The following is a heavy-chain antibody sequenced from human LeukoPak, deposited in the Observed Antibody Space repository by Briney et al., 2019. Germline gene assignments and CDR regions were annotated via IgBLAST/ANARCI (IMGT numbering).Heavy chain of an antibody. V-gene: IGHV1-2*02. Sequence: GASVKVSCKASGYTFTGYYMHLVRQAPGQGLEWMGWINPNSGGTNYAQKFQGRVTMTRDTSISTAYMELSRLRSDDTAVYYCARDAAGYDLGVDYWGQGTLVTVSS. J-gene: IGHJ4*02. CDR3: ARDAAGYDLGVDY. CDR2: INPNSGGT. D-gene: IGHD5-12*01. CDR1: GYTFTGYY.